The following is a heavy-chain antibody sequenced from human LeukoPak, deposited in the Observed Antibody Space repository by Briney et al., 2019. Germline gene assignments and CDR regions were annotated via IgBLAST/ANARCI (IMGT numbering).Heavy chain of an antibody. Sequence: ASVKVSCKASGYTFTNYGISWVRQAPGQGLEWMGWINPNSGGTNYAQKFQGWVTMTRDTSISTAYMELSRLRSDDTAVYYCARVSPLRYSSGWYDYWGQGTLVTVSS. V-gene: IGHV1-2*04. D-gene: IGHD6-19*01. CDR3: ARVSPLRYSSGWYDY. J-gene: IGHJ4*02. CDR2: INPNSGGT. CDR1: GYTFTNYG.